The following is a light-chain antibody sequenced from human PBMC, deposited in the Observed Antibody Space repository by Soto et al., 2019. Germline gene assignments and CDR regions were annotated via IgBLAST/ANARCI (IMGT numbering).Light chain of an antibody. CDR1: QSVSTN. CDR3: QEYSKWPLFT. V-gene: IGKV3-15*01. Sequence: EIVVTQSPGILSVSPGDRATLSCRASQSVSTNLAWYQQKPGQAPTLLIYAESTRATGIPARFTGSGSGTDFTLTISSLQSEDFAVYYCQEYSKWPLFTFGPGTRVHI. J-gene: IGKJ3*01. CDR2: AES.